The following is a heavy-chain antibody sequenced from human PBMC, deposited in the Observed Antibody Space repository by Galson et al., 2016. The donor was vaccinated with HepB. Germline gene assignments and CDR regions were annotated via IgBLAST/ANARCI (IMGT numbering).Heavy chain of an antibody. CDR2: IRKDGTEK. CDR3: ARVGYCSGAGCQGRDWFDP. Sequence: SLRLSCAASGFDFTAYWMTWVRQAPGKGLEEVASIRKDGTEKRYVDSVEGRFTISRDNAKDSLYLQMNSLTAEDTAVSYCARVGYCSGAGCQGRDWFDPWGQGTLVTVSP. V-gene: IGHV3-7*03. J-gene: IGHJ5*02. D-gene: IGHD2-15*01. CDR1: GFDFTAYW.